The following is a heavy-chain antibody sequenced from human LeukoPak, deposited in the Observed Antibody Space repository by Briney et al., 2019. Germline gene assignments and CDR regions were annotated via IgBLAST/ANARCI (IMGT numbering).Heavy chain of an antibody. Sequence: SETLSLTCAVSGGSISSSNWWSWVRQPPGKGLEWIGEIYHSGSTNYNPSLKSRVTISVDKSKNQFSLKLSSVTAADTAVYYCAREGPIWGNYRPFDYWGQGTLVTVSS. CDR3: AREGPIWGNYRPFDY. D-gene: IGHD3-16*02. CDR2: IYHSGST. V-gene: IGHV4-4*02. J-gene: IGHJ4*02. CDR1: GGSISSSNW.